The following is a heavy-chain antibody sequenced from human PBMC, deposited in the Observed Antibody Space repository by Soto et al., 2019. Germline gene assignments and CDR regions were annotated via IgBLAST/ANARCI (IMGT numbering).Heavy chain of an antibody. CDR2: ISYDGSNK. V-gene: IGHV3-30*18. CDR1: GFTFSSYG. CDR3: AKDLGVAAQVDY. Sequence: QVQLVESGGGVVQPGRSLRLSCAASGFTFSSYGMHWVRQAPGKGLEWVAVISYDGSNKYYADSVKGRFTNSRDNSKNTLYLQMNSLRAEDTAVYYCAKDLGVAAQVDYWGQGTLVTVSS. D-gene: IGHD2-15*01. J-gene: IGHJ4*02.